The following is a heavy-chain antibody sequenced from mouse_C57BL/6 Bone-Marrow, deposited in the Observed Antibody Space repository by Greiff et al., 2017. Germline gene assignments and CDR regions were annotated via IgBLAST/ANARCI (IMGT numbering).Heavy chain of an antibody. D-gene: IGHD1-1*01. V-gene: IGHV1-15*01. CDR2: IDPETGGT. CDR3: TSRYYSWYFDV. J-gene: IGHJ1*03. CDR1: GYTFTDYE. Sequence: QVHVKQSGAELVRPGASVTLSCKASGYTFTDYEMHWVKQTPVHGLEWIGAIDPETGGTAYNQKFKGKAILTADKSSSTAYVGLRSLTSEDSAVAYCTSRYYSWYFDVWGTGTTVTVSS.